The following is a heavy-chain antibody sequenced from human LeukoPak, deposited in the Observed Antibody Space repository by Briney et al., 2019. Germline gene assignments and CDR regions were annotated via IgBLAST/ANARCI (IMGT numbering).Heavy chain of an antibody. CDR2: MNPNSGNT. V-gene: IGHV1-8*01. CDR1: GYTFTSYD. Sequence: GASVKVSCKASGYTFTSYDINWVRQATGQGLEWMGWMNPNSGNTGYAQKFQGRVTMTRNTSISTAYMELSSLRSEDTAVYYCAREGHPSRLGELSRVDYFDYWGQGTLVTVSS. CDR3: AREGHPSRLGELSRVDYFDY. D-gene: IGHD3-16*02. J-gene: IGHJ4*02.